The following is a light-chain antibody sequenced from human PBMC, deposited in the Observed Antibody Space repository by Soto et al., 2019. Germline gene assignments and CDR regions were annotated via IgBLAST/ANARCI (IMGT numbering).Light chain of an antibody. CDR1: TSDVGRYNY. Sequence: QSVLTQPASVSGSPGQSITISCTGTTSDVGRYNYVSWYQQHPGKAPKLIIYDVSNRPSGVSNRFSGSKSGNTASLTISGLQDEEEADYYCNSYTSSSNYVLGTGTKVTVL. CDR3: NSYTSSSNYV. V-gene: IGLV2-14*01. CDR2: DVS. J-gene: IGLJ1*01.